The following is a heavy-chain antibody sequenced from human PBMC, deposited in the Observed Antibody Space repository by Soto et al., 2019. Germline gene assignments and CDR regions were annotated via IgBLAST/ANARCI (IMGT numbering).Heavy chain of an antibody. CDR3: ARDRPPTGTTYYGMDV. CDR2: IYYSGST. D-gene: IGHD1-1*01. Sequence: QVQLQESGPGLVKPSETLSLTCTVSGGSISSYYWSWIRQPPGKGLEWIGYIYYSGSTNYNPSLKCRATISVDTSEKQFSLKLSSVAGADTAVYYCARDRPPTGTTYYGMDVWGQGTTVTVSS. V-gene: IGHV4-59*01. CDR1: GGSISSYY. J-gene: IGHJ6*02.